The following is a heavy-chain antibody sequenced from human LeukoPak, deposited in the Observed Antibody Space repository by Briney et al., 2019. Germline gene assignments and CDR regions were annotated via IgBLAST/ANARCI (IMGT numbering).Heavy chain of an antibody. CDR1: GYSFNTYS. V-gene: IGHV1-8*03. CDR3: ARGEVLWFGELRGYNWFDP. Sequence: ASVKVSCKASGYSFNTYSVNWVRQAPGQGLEWMGWMNPNSGNTGYAQKFQGRVTITRNTSISTAYMELSSLRSEDTAVYYCARGEVLWFGELRGYNWFDPWGQGTLVTVSS. CDR2: MNPNSGNT. D-gene: IGHD3-10*01. J-gene: IGHJ5*02.